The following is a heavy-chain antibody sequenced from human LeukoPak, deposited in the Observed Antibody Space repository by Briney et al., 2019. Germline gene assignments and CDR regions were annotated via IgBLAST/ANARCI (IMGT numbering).Heavy chain of an antibody. CDR3: AKRPVAGSKSPEYFQH. Sequence: PGGSLRLSCAASGFTFSSYAMSWVRQAPGKGLEWVSAISGSGGSTYYADSVKGRFTISRDNSKNTLYLQMNSLRAEDTAVYYCAKRPVAGSKSPEYFQHWGQGTLVTVSS. D-gene: IGHD6-19*01. CDR1: GFTFSSYA. J-gene: IGHJ1*01. V-gene: IGHV3-23*01. CDR2: ISGSGGST.